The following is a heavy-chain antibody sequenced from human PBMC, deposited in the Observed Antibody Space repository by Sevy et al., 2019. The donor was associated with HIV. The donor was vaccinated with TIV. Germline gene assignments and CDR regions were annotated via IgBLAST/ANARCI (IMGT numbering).Heavy chain of an antibody. CDR2: FDPEDGET. CDR1: GSTLSRLS. D-gene: IGHD3-22*01. Sequence: ASVKVSCKVSGSTLSRLSMHWVRQVPGKGLEWMGSFDPEDGETIYARKFQGGVSMTEDTSTDTAYMELSSLRSEDTAVYYCATTKDYYESYGSPFDYWGQGTLVTVSS. J-gene: IGHJ4*02. CDR3: ATTKDYYESYGSPFDY. V-gene: IGHV1-24*01.